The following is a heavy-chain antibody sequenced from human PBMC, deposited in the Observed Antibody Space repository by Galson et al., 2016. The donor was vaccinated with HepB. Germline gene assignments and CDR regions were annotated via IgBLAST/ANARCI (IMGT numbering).Heavy chain of an antibody. D-gene: IGHD1-26*01. CDR2: INTSTGKA. CDR1: GYTLTGYY. Sequence: QSGAEVKKPGASVKVSCKASGYTLTGYYMHWVRQAPGQGLEWMGWINTSTGKATYAQGFTGRFVFSLDTSVHTAYLQISSLEAEDTAVYYCAKELLLASFWFDPWGQGTLVTVSS. J-gene: IGHJ5*02. V-gene: IGHV7-4-1*02. CDR3: AKELLLASFWFDP.